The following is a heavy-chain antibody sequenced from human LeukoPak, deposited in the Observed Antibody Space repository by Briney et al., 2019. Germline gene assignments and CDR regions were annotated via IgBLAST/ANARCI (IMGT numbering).Heavy chain of an antibody. D-gene: IGHD6-19*01. Sequence: PSETLSLTCTVSGGSISSYYWSWIRQPPGKGLEWIGYIYYSGSTNYNPSLKSRVTISVDTSKNQFSLKLSSVTAADTAVYYCARGASGWYGIEIQDYWGQGTLVTVSS. CDR3: ARGASGWYGIEIQDY. J-gene: IGHJ4*02. CDR2: IYYSGST. V-gene: IGHV4-59*01. CDR1: GGSISSYY.